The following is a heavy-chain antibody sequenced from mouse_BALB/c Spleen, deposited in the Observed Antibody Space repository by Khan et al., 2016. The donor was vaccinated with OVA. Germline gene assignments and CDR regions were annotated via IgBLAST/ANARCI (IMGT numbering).Heavy chain of an antibody. V-gene: IGHV3-2*02. D-gene: IGHD4-1*01. CDR1: GYSITSDYA. CDR2: INYSGRT. CDR3: AMGRTY. Sequence: EVQLQESGPGLVKPSQSLSLTCTVTGYSITSDYAWNWIRQFPGNKLEWMGYINYSGRTSYIPSLKSRISVTRDTSKNQFFLQLNSVTTEDTATXYCAMGRTYWGQGTLVTVS. J-gene: IGHJ3*01.